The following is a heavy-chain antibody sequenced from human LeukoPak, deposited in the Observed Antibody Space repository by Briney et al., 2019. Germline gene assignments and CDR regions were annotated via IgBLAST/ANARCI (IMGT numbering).Heavy chain of an antibody. J-gene: IGHJ5*02. Sequence: PSQTLSLTCTVSGGSVRRGNYYWTWIRQPAGSGLEWIGRIYTSGTTDYNPSLRTRVTISVDTSKNQFSLKLSSVTAADTAVYYCAGYYYDSSAVVVDPWGQGTLVTVSS. CDR2: IYTSGTT. CDR1: GGSVRRGNYY. CDR3: AGYYYDSSAVVVDP. V-gene: IGHV4-61*02. D-gene: IGHD3-22*01.